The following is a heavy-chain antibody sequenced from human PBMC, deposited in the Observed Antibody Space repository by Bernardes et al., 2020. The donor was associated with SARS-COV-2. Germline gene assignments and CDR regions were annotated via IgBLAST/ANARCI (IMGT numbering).Heavy chain of an antibody. CDR3: ASLGVRSSWYQLGRDAEYFQH. Sequence: SETLSLTCTVSGGSISSGGYYWSWIRQHPGKGLEWIGYIYYSGSTYYNPSLKSRVTISVDTSKNQFSLKLSSVTAADTAVYYCASLGVRSSWYQLGRDAEYFQHWGQGTLVTVSS. D-gene: IGHD6-13*01. CDR1: GGSISSGGYY. V-gene: IGHV4-31*03. CDR2: IYYSGST. J-gene: IGHJ1*01.